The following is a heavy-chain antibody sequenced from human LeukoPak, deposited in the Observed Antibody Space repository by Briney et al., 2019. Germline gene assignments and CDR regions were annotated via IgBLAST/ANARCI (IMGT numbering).Heavy chain of an antibody. V-gene: IGHV3-48*03. CDR2: ISSSGSTI. Sequence: GGSLRLSCAASGFTFSSYEMNWVRQAPGKGLEWVSYISSSGSTIYYADSVKGRFTISRDNAKNTLYLEMNSLRAEDTAVYYCARDWYHAIDYWGQGTLVTVSS. CDR1: GFTFSSYE. D-gene: IGHD2-2*01. CDR3: ARDWYHAIDY. J-gene: IGHJ4*02.